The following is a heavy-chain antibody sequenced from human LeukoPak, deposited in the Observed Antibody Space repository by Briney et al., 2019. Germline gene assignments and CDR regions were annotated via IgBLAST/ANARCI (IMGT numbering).Heavy chain of an antibody. CDR1: GFTFSTNG. J-gene: IGHJ5*02. D-gene: IGHD3-10*01. CDR2: IYSGGST. V-gene: IGHV3-66*01. Sequence: PGGSLRLSCAASGFTFSTNGMSWVRQAPGKGLEWVSVIYSGGSTYYADSVKGRFTISRDNSKNTVYLQTNSLRAEDTAVYYCARNYGSEITWGQGILVTVSS. CDR3: ARNYGSEIT.